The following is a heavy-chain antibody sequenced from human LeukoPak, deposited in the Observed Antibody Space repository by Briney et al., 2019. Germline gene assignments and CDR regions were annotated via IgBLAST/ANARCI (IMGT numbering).Heavy chain of an antibody. CDR2: IYPGDSDT. J-gene: IGHJ4*02. Sequence: GESLKISCKGSGYSFTSYWIGWVRQMPGKGLEWMGIIYPGDSDTRYSPSFQGQVTISADKSISTAYLQWSSLKASDTAMYYCARSQLLWDECTVFDYWGQGTLVTVSS. D-gene: IGHD2-2*01. CDR1: GYSFTSYW. V-gene: IGHV5-51*01. CDR3: ARSQLLWDECTVFDY.